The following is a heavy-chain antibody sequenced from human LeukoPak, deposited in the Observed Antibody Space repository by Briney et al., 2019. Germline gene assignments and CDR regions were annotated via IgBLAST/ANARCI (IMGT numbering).Heavy chain of an antibody. CDR1: GFTFSSYA. J-gene: IGHJ4*02. Sequence: GGSLRLSCAASGFTFSSYAMSWVRQAPGKGLEWVSAISGSGGSTYYAGSVKGRFTISRDNSKNTLYLQMNSLRAEDTAVYYCAKDPGHYYYGSGTLIYWGQGTLVTVSS. V-gene: IGHV3-23*01. CDR2: ISGSGGST. CDR3: AKDPGHYYYGSGTLIY. D-gene: IGHD3-10*01.